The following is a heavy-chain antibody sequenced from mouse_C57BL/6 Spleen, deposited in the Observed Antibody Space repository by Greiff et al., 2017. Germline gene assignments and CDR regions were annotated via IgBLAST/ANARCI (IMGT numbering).Heavy chain of an antibody. V-gene: IGHV1-81*01. CDR3: AREKGNYYGSSYAMDY. CDR2: IYPRSGNT. J-gene: IGHJ4*01. Sequence: QVHVKQSGAELARPGASVKLSCKASGYTFTSYGISWVKQRTGQGLEWIGEIYPRSGNTYYNEKFKGKATLTADKSSSTAYMELRSLTSEDSAVYFCAREKGNYYGSSYAMDYWGQGTSVTVSS. D-gene: IGHD1-1*01. CDR1: GYTFTSYG.